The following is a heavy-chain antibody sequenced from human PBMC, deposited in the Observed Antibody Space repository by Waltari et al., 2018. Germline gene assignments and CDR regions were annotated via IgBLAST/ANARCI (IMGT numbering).Heavy chain of an antibody. CDR2: SEHTGDT. D-gene: IGHD6-6*01. CDR3: AMKTIATLPGGMDV. V-gene: IGHV4-38-2*02. CDR1: GYSPRNGYY. Sequence: QVQLQESGPGLVKASETLSLTCTVSGYSPRNGYYWGWIRQPPGKGLEGIGTSEHTGDTYYNPSLKSRVTVSVDTSRSQFSLRLTPVTAADTAVYFCAMKTIATLPGGMDVWGQGTTVTVSS. J-gene: IGHJ6*02.